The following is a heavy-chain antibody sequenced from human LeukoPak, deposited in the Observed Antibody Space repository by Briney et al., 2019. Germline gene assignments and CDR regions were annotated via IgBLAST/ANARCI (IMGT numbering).Heavy chain of an antibody. Sequence: SETLSLTCAVYGGSFSGYYWSWIRQPPGEGLEWIGEINHSGSTNYNPSLKSRVTISVDTSKNQFSLKLSSVTAADTAVYYCARYDYYYYYGMDVWGKGTTVTVS. CDR2: INHSGST. D-gene: IGHD5-12*01. V-gene: IGHV4-34*01. CDR1: GGSFSGYY. CDR3: ARYDYYYYYGMDV. J-gene: IGHJ6*04.